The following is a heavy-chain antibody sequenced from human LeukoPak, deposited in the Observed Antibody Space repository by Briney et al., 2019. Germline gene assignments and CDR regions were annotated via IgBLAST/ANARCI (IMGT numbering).Heavy chain of an antibody. J-gene: IGHJ6*02. CDR2: ISAYNGNT. D-gene: IGHD3-10*01. V-gene: IGHV1-18*01. Sequence: ASVKVSCKASGYTFTSYGISWVRQAPGQGLEWMGWISAYNGNTNYAQKLQGRVTMTTDTSTSTAYMELRSLRSDDTAVYYSARWVWFGETYYYYGMDVWGQGTTVTVSS. CDR1: GYTFTSYG. CDR3: ARWVWFGETYYYYGMDV.